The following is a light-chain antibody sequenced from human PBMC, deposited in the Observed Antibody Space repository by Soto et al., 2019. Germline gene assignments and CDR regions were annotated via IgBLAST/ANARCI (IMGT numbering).Light chain of an antibody. CDR3: QQSYITPLT. CDR2: EAS. V-gene: IGKV1-39*01. J-gene: IGKJ5*01. CDR1: QSISGY. Sequence: DIQMTQSPSSLSASVGDRVTITCRASQSISGYLNWYQQKPGKAPKLLIYEASNLQSGVPSRFSGSGSGTDFTLTISCLQPEDFATYYCQQSYITPLTFGQGTRLEIK.